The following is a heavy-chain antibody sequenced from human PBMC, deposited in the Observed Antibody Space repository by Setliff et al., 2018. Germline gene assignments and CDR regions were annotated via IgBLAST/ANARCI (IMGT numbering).Heavy chain of an antibody. D-gene: IGHD3-16*02. CDR3: ARASRFATIVWKGDYYMDV. Sequence: ASVQVSCKASGSSFSTYAMSWIRQAPGQGLEWMGWINTNTGNPSYAQGFTGRFVFSLDTSVSTAYLQISSLKPEDTAMYYCARASRFATIVWKGDYYMDVWGKGTTVTVSS. CDR2: INTNTGNP. CDR1: GSSFSTYA. J-gene: IGHJ6*03. V-gene: IGHV7-4-1*02.